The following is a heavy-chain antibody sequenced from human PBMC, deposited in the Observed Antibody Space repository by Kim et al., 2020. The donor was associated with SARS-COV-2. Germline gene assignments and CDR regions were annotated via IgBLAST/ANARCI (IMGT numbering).Heavy chain of an antibody. Sequence: ASVKVSCKASGYTFTSYYMHWVRQAPGQGLEWMGIINPSGGSTSYAQKFQGRVTMTRDTSTSTVYMELSSLRSEDTAVYYCARGQRDIVATKAMYYFDYWGQGTLVTVSS. CDR3: ARGQRDIVATKAMYYFDY. CDR1: GYTFTSYY. J-gene: IGHJ4*02. V-gene: IGHV1-46*01. CDR2: INPSGGST. D-gene: IGHD5-12*01.